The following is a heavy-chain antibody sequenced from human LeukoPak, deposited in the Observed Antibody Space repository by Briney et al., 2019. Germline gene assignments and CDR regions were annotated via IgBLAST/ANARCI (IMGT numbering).Heavy chain of an antibody. CDR3: ARGPQWFGELPTRDY. D-gene: IGHD3-10*01. V-gene: IGHV1-2*02. CDR2: INPNSGGT. J-gene: IGHJ4*02. CDR1: GYTFTGYY. Sequence: ASVKVSCKASGYTFTGYYMHWVRQAPGQGLEWMGWINPNSGGTNYAQKFQGRVTMTRDTSISTAYMELSRLRSDDTAVYYCARGPQWFGELPTRDYWGQGTLVTVSS.